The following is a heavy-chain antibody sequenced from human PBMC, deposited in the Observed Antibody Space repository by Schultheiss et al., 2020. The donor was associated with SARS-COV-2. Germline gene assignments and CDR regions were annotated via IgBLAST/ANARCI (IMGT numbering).Heavy chain of an antibody. CDR3: ARAGEGRYYYYGMDV. D-gene: IGHD3-16*01. V-gene: IGHV3-48*04. CDR2: ISGSGGTI. Sequence: GGSLRLSCAASGFTFSKAWMTWVRQAPGKGLEWVSYISGSGGTIYYADSVKGRFTISRDNAKNTLYLQMNSLRAEDTAVYYCARAGEGRYYYYGMDVWGQGTTVTVSS. CDR1: GFTFSKAW. J-gene: IGHJ6*02.